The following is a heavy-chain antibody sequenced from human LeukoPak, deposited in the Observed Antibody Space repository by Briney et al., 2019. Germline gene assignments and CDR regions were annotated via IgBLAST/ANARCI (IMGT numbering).Heavy chain of an antibody. CDR1: GYTFTGYY. Sequence: GASVKVSCKASGYTFTGYYMHWVRQAPGQGLEWMGWINPNSGGTNYAQKFQGRVTMTRDTSISTAYMELSRLRSDDTAVYYCARDLPPLGYCSGGSCYRAFDIWGQGTMVTVSS. CDR2: INPNSGGT. CDR3: ARDLPPLGYCSGGSCYRAFDI. J-gene: IGHJ3*02. D-gene: IGHD2-15*01. V-gene: IGHV1-2*02.